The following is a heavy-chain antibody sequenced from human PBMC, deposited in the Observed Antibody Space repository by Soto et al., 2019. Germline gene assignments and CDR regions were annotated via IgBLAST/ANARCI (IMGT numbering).Heavy chain of an antibody. D-gene: IGHD4-17*01. CDR3: ARVNYGDYYYGMDV. V-gene: IGHV4-59*01. CDR1: GGSINYSY. Sequence: TLSLTCTVSGGSINYSYWTWIRQPPGKGLEWIGYISYTGSANYNASLKSRLTISVDTSKNQFSLKLSSVTAADTALYYCARVNYGDYYYGMDVWGHGTTVTVSS. CDR2: ISYTGSA. J-gene: IGHJ6*02.